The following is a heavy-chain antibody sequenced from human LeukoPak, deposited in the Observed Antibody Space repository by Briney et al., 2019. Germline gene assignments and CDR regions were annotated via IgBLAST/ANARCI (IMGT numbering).Heavy chain of an antibody. D-gene: IGHD6-13*01. J-gene: IGHJ4*02. CDR1: GFTLSSYD. CDR2: MSHSGEE. V-gene: IGHV3-13*01. Sequence: GGSLRLSCAASGFTLSSYDMYWVRQTIGKGLEWVSAMSHSGEEFYADSVKGRFTNSRDGAENSLFLQLNTLRPGDTALYYCARGRTGWRPAAGIDSWGQGTLVTVSS. CDR3: ARGRTGWRPAAGIDS.